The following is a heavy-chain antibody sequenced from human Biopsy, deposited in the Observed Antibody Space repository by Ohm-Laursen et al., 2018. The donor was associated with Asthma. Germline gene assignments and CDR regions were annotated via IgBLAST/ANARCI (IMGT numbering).Heavy chain of an antibody. J-gene: IGHJ4*02. CDR3: AKDERAYYGSDSKYMQPVPLGD. V-gene: IGHV3-30*18. CDR2: ISYDGNHK. D-gene: IGHD2-21*01. Sequence: SLRLSCAASGFMFRSFGMHWVRQAPGKGLEWVAVISYDGNHKFYEDSLKGRFTISRDKSENTLYLQMNSLRAEDTAVYYCAKDERAYYGSDSKYMQPVPLGDWGQGTLVIVSA. CDR1: GFMFRSFG.